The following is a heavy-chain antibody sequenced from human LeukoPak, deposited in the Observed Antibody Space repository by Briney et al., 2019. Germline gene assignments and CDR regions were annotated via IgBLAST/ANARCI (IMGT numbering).Heavy chain of an antibody. D-gene: IGHD3-22*01. CDR1: GYTFTGYY. V-gene: IGHV1-2*02. CDR3: ARDRAGYYDMGGIWYYFDY. CDR2: INPNSGGT. Sequence: ASAKVSCKASGYTFTGYYMHWVRQAPGQGLEWMGWINPNSGGTNYAQKFQGRVTMTRDTSISTAYMELSRLRSDDTAVYYCARDRAGYYDMGGIWYYFDYWGQGTLVTVSS. J-gene: IGHJ4*02.